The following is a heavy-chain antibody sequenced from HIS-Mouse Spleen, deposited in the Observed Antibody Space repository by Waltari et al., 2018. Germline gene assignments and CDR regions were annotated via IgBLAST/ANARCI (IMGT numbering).Heavy chain of an antibody. CDR2: ISYDGSNK. CDR3: AKDRGSQFDY. Sequence: QVQLVESGGGVVQPGRSLRLSCAPSRFTFSSYGMHWVGKAPGKGLEWVAVISYDGSNKYYADSVKGRFTISRDNSKNTLYLQMNSLRAEDTAVYYCAKDRGSQFDYWGQGTLVTVSS. V-gene: IGHV3-30*18. CDR1: RFTFSSYG. J-gene: IGHJ4*02. D-gene: IGHD1-26*01.